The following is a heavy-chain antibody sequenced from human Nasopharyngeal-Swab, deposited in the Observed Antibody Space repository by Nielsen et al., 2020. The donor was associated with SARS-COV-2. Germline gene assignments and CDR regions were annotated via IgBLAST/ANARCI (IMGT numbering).Heavy chain of an antibody. D-gene: IGHD2-21*02. Sequence: ASVKVSCKASGYTFTGYYMHWVRQAPGQGLEWMGWINPNSGGTNYAQKFQGRVTMTRDTSISTAYMELSRLRSDDTAVYYCARTPYCGGDCYRHFDYWGQGTLVTVSS. J-gene: IGHJ4*02. CDR1: GYTFTGYY. CDR3: ARTPYCGGDCYRHFDY. V-gene: IGHV1-2*02. CDR2: INPNSGGT.